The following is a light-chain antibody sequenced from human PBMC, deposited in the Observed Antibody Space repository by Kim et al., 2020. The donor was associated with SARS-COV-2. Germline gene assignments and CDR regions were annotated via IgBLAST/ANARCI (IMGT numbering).Light chain of an antibody. V-gene: IGLV3-1*01. CDR3: QTWDSSTVV. CDR2: QDN. CDR1: ELGGRY. Sequence: SYELTQPPSVSVSPGQTASITCSGDELGGRYTCWYQQKSGQSPVVVIYQDNKRPSGIPERFSGSNSGNTATLTISGTQAMDEADYYCQTWDSSTVVFGGGTKLTVL. J-gene: IGLJ2*01.